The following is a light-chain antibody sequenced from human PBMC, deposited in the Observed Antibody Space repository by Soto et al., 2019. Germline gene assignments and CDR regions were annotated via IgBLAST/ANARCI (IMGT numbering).Light chain of an antibody. CDR2: DVN. Sequence: QSALTQPRSVSGSPGQSVTISCTGTSSDVGGYNYVSWYQQHPGKAPKLMIYDVNKRPSGVPDRFSGSKSGNTASLTISGLQAEDEADYYCCSYGGSYTSRVFGGGTKLNVL. CDR1: SSDVGGYNY. CDR3: CSYGGSYTSRV. V-gene: IGLV2-11*01. J-gene: IGLJ2*01.